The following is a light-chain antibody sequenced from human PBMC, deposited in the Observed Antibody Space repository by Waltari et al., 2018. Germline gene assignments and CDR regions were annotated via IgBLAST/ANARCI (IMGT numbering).Light chain of an antibody. Sequence: DIQMTQSPSTLSASVGDRVTITSRASPSVNSWVAWYQQKPRKAPKLLIFKASNLESGVPSRFSGSGSGTEFTLTISSLQPDDFATYHCQQYDSYWTFGQGTKVEIK. V-gene: IGKV1-5*03. CDR1: PSVNSW. CDR3: QQYDSYWT. CDR2: KAS. J-gene: IGKJ1*01.